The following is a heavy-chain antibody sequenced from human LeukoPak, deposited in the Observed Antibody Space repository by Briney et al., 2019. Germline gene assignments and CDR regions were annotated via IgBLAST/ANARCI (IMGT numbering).Heavy chain of an antibody. D-gene: IGHD2-2*01. Sequence: GGSLRLSCAASGFTFSSYSMNWVRQAPGKGLEWVSSISSSSSYIYYADSVKGRFTISRDNAKNSLYLQMNSLRAEDTAKYYCAEYSQLLSGYYFDFWGQGTLVTVSS. V-gene: IGHV3-21*04. J-gene: IGHJ4*02. CDR2: ISSSSSYI. CDR3: AEYSQLLSGYYFDF. CDR1: GFTFSSYS.